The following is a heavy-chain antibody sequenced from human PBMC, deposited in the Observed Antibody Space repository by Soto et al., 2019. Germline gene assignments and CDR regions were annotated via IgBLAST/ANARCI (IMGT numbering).Heavy chain of an antibody. CDR1: GFTFXSYG. Sequence: PGGSLRLSCAASGFTFXSYGMHWVRQAPGKGLEWVAVIWYDGSNKYYADSVKGRFTISRDNSKNTLYLQMNSLRAEDTAVYYCARERPWSGHPLYYFDYWGQGTLVTVSS. D-gene: IGHD3-3*01. J-gene: IGHJ4*02. CDR2: IWYDGSNK. V-gene: IGHV3-33*01. CDR3: ARERPWSGHPLYYFDY.